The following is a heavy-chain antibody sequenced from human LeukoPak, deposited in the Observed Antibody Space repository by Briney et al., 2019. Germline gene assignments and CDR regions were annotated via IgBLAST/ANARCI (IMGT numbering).Heavy chain of an antibody. J-gene: IGHJ6*03. Sequence: ASVKVSCKASGYTFTGYYMHCVRQAPGQGLEWMGWINPNSGGTNYAQKFQGRVTMTRDTSISTAYMELSRLRSDDTAVYYCARGPRSGSYSYYYYMDVWGKGTTVTVSS. D-gene: IGHD1-26*01. V-gene: IGHV1-2*02. CDR2: INPNSGGT. CDR1: GYTFTGYY. CDR3: ARGPRSGSYSYYYYMDV.